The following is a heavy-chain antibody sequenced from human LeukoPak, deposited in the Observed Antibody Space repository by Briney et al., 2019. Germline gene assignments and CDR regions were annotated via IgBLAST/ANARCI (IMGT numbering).Heavy chain of an antibody. V-gene: IGHV3-21*01. Sequence: GGSLRLSCAASGFTPSSYTMTWVRQAPGKGLEWVSSISGSSRHKYYADSVKGRFTISRDNAKNSLYLQMNSLRAEDTAVYYCARTANFAAGYYIDYWGQGTLVTVSS. D-gene: IGHD6-13*01. J-gene: IGHJ4*02. CDR2: ISGSSRHK. CDR1: GFTPSSYT. CDR3: ARTANFAAGYYIDY.